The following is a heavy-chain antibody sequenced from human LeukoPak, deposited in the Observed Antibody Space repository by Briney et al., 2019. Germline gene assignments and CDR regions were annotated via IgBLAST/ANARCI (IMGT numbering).Heavy chain of an antibody. V-gene: IGHV3-30*18. CDR3: AKDRLIVVVTATDY. Sequence: GGSLRLSCAASGFTFSSYGMHWVSQAPGKGLEWVAVISYDGSNKYYADSVKGRFTISRDNSKNTLYLQMNSLRAEDTAVYYCAKDRLIVVVTATDYWGQGTLVTVSS. D-gene: IGHD2-21*02. J-gene: IGHJ4*02. CDR2: ISYDGSNK. CDR1: GFTFSSYG.